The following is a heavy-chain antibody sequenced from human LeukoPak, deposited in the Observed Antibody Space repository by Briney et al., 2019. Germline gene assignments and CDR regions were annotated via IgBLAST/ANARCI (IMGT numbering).Heavy chain of an antibody. Sequence: PSETLSLTCTVSGGSISSSSYYWGWIRQPPGKGLEWTGSIYYSGSTYYNPSLKSRVTISVDTSKNQFSLRLSSVTAADTAVYYCARDRDSSSWYRYYYGMDVWGQGTTVTVSS. D-gene: IGHD6-13*01. V-gene: IGHV4-39*07. CDR1: GGSISSSSYY. J-gene: IGHJ6*02. CDR3: ARDRDSSSWYRYYYGMDV. CDR2: IYYSGST.